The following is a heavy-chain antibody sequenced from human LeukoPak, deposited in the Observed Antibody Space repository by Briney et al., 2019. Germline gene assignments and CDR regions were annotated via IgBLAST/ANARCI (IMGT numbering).Heavy chain of an antibody. CDR3: ARCTLGVATVVITFDY. Sequence: ASVKVSCTASGYTFTGYYMHWVRQAPGQGLGWMGWINPNSGGTNYAQKVQGRVTMARDTSISTAYMELSRVRSDDTAVYYCARCTLGVATVVITFDYWGQGTLVTVSS. CDR1: GYTFTGYY. CDR2: INPNSGGT. V-gene: IGHV1-2*02. D-gene: IGHD4-23*01. J-gene: IGHJ4*02.